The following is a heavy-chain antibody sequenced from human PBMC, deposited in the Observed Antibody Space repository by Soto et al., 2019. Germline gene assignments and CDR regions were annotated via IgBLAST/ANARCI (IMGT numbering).Heavy chain of an antibody. CDR3: AKGDWDYIAGHFDY. Sequence: VKGTSADPGCTRTSRNISWVRQAPGKGLEWLSAISGTAGNTHHADSWKGRFTISRDISKNTLYLQMNSLRAEDTAVYYCAKGDWDYIAGHFDYWGQGTLVTVSS. D-gene: IGHD1-7*01. CDR2: ISGTAGNT. V-gene: IGHV3-23*01. CDR1: GCTRTSRN. J-gene: IGHJ4*02.